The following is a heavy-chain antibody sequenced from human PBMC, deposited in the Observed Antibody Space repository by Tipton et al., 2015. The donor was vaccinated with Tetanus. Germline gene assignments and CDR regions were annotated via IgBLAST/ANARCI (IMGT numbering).Heavy chain of an antibody. CDR1: GGSISTYH. CDR2: IDYFGTT. D-gene: IGHD3-3*01. Sequence: TLSLTCTVSGGSISTYHWNWIRQFPGKGLEWIGYIDYFGTTKYNPSLKSRVAMSVDTSKNQLSLKLSSVTSADTAVYYCSRTSGYPYSSYWGQGTLVTVSS. V-gene: IGHV4-59*01. CDR3: SRTSGYPYSSY. J-gene: IGHJ1*01.